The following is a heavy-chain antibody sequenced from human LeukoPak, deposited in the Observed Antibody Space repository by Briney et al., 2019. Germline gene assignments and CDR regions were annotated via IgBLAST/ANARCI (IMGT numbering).Heavy chain of an antibody. Sequence: SETLSLTCTVSGGSISSYYWSWIRQPPGRGLEWIGYIYYSGSTNYNPSLKSRVTISVDTSKNQFSLKLSSVTAADTAVYYCARVFCSSASCQKTFDYWGQGTLVTVSS. D-gene: IGHD2-2*01. CDR3: ARVFCSSASCQKTFDY. V-gene: IGHV4-59*01. CDR2: IYYSGST. J-gene: IGHJ4*02. CDR1: GGSISSYY.